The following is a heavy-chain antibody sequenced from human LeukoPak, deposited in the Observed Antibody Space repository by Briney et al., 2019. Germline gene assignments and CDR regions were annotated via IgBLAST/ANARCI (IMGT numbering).Heavy chain of an antibody. CDR2: ISSSSSTI. Sequence: GGSLRLSCAASGFTFSSYSMNWVRQAPGKGLEWVSYISSSSSTIYYADSVKGRFTISRDNSKNTLYLQMNSLRAEDTAVYYCAKDWEKYGSGSYTPYYFDYWGQGTLVTVSS. D-gene: IGHD3-10*01. CDR3: AKDWEKYGSGSYTPYYFDY. CDR1: GFTFSSYS. V-gene: IGHV3-48*01. J-gene: IGHJ4*01.